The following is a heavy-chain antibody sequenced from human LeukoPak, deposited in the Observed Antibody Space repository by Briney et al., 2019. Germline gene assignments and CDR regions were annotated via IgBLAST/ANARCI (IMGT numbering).Heavy chain of an antibody. CDR1: GFTFSSYG. CDR3: AKDRGVATVVTHYYYMDV. CDR2: IRYDGSNK. J-gene: IGHJ6*03. D-gene: IGHD4-23*01. V-gene: IGHV3-30*02. Sequence: GGSLRLSCAASGFTFSSYGMHWVRQAPGKGLEWVAFIRYDGSNKYYADSVKGRFTISRDNSKNTLYLQMSSLRAEDTAVYYCAKDRGVATVVTHYYYMDVWGKGTTVTISS.